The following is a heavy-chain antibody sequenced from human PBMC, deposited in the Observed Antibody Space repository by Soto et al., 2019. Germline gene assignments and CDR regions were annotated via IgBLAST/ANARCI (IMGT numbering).Heavy chain of an antibody. D-gene: IGHD1-26*01. CDR1: NFSISSGYY. CDR3: ARTHSGSYYSVFNY. CDR2: IYRSGTT. Sequence: SETLSLTCVVSNFSISSGYYWGWIRQSPGKGLEWIASIYRSGTTSYNPSLKSRVTISVDPSKNQFSLMLTAVTAADTAVYYCARTHSGSYYSVFNYWGRGSLVTSPQ. V-gene: IGHV4-38-2*01. J-gene: IGHJ4*02.